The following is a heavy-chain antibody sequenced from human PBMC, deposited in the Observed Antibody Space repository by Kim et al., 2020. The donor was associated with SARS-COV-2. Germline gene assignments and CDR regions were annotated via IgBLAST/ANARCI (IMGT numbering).Heavy chain of an antibody. D-gene: IGHD1-26*01. Sequence: IKPDGSEKYYAESVKGRFTISRDNAEKSVSLQMNSLRAEDTAIYYCARGSVNLLLWGQGNLVTVSS. V-gene: IGHV3-7*01. J-gene: IGHJ4*02. CDR2: IKPDGSEK. CDR3: ARGSVNLLL.